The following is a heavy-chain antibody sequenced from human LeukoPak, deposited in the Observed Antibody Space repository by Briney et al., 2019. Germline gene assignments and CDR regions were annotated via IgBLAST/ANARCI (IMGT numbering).Heavy chain of an antibody. J-gene: IGHJ4*02. CDR3: ASLPYGDYGDY. D-gene: IGHD4-17*01. Sequence: GRSLRLSCAASGFTFSSYGMHWVRQAPGKGLEWVAVISYDGSNKYYADSVKGRFTISRDNSKNTLYLQMNSLRAEDTAVYYCASLPYGDYGDYWGQGTLVTVSS. CDR2: ISYDGSNK. CDR1: GFTFSSYG. V-gene: IGHV3-30*03.